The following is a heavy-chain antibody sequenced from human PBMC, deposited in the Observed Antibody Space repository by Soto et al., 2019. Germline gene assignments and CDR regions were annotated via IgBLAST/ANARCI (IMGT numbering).Heavy chain of an antibody. CDR2: ISSSSSYI. Sequence: GSLRLSCAASGFTFSSYSMNWVRQAPGKGLEWVSSISSSSSYIYYADSVKGRFTISRDNAKNSLYLQMNSLRAEDTAVYYCATEPDYDYVWGSSGRLSTHAFDYWGQGTLVTVSS. CDR1: GFTFSSYS. V-gene: IGHV3-21*01. J-gene: IGHJ4*02. D-gene: IGHD3-16*01. CDR3: ATEPDYDYVWGSSGRLSTHAFDY.